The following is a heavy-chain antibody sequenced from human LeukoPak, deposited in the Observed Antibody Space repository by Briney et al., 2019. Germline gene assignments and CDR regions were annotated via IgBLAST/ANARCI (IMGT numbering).Heavy chain of an antibody. J-gene: IGHJ3*02. CDR1: GGSISSYY. Sequence: ASETLSLTCTVSGGSISSYYWSWIRQPPGKGLEWIGYIHYSGSTHYNPSLKSRVTISVDTSKNQVSLKLRSVTAADTAVYYCARSSRGTRGFDDAFDIWGQGTMVTVSS. V-gene: IGHV4-59*01. CDR3: ARSSRGTRGFDDAFDI. CDR2: IHYSGST. D-gene: IGHD2-8*01.